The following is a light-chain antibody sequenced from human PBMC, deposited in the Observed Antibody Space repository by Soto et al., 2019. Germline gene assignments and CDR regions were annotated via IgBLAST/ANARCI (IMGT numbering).Light chain of an antibody. V-gene: IGLV2-14*03. Sequence: QSVLTQPASVSGSLGQSITISCTGTSSDVGGYNYVSWYQQHPGQAPKLFIYAVSNRPSGVSDRFSGSKSGNSASLTISGVEAEDEDDYYCSSYTTRSSVVFGGGTKLTVL. CDR2: AVS. CDR3: SSYTTRSSVV. J-gene: IGLJ3*02. CDR1: SSDVGGYNY.